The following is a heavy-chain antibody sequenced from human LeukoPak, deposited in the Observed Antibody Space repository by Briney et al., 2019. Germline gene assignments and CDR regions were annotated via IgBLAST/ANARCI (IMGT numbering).Heavy chain of an antibody. D-gene: IGHD3-3*01. CDR3: PRLKWGFGVVTTTAGFDY. CDR2: ISAYNGNT. Sequence: GASVKVSCKASGYTFTSYGISWVRHAPGQGLEWMGWISAYNGNTNYAQKLQGRVTLTTDTSTSTPCMEVRSLSYDDAAGYYCPRLKWGFGVVTTTAGFDYWGQGTLVTVSS. J-gene: IGHJ4*02. CDR1: GYTFTSYG. V-gene: IGHV1-18*01.